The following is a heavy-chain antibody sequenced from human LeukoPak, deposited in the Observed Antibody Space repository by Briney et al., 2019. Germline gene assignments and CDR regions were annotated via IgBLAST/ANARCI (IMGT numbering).Heavy chain of an antibody. CDR1: GFTFTSYW. CDR2: IKSDGSST. J-gene: IGHJ6*02. CDR3: ARDRYYSMDV. Sequence: GGSLRLSCAASGFTFTSYWMHWARQAPGKRLVWVSLIKSDGSSTIYADSVKGRFTISRDNGKNTLYLQMNSLRAEDSAVYYCARDRYYSMDVWGQGTTVTVSS. V-gene: IGHV3-74*01.